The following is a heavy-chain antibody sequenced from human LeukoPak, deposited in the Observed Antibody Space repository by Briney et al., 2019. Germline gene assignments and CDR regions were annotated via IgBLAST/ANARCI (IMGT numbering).Heavy chain of an antibody. CDR1: GFTFSSYS. J-gene: IGHJ6*03. V-gene: IGHV3-48*01. CDR2: ISSSSSTI. D-gene: IGHD2-2*02. CDR3: ASNIVVVPTAIPTKLEFYYYYMDV. Sequence: AGGSLRLSCAASGFTFSSYSMNWVRQAPGKGLEWVSYISSSSSTIYYADSVKGRFTISRDNAKNSLYLQMNSLRAEDTAVYYCASNIVVVPTAIPTKLEFYYYYMDVWGKGTTVTVSS.